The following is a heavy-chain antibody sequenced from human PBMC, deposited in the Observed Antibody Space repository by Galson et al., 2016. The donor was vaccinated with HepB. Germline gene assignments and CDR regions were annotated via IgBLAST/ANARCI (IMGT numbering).Heavy chain of an antibody. D-gene: IGHD3-22*01. CDR3: ARLHYDGSVFHPFDC. CDR2: SRNKGSGYST. V-gene: IGHV3-72*01. CDR1: GFTFTDYF. Sequence: SLRLSCAASGFTFTDYFVDWVRQAPGKGLEWIGRSRNKGSGYSTQYAAPVRGRFTMSRDASMNSLYLQMNSLKTEDTAVYYCARLHYDGSVFHPFDCWGQGTLVTVSS. J-gene: IGHJ4*02.